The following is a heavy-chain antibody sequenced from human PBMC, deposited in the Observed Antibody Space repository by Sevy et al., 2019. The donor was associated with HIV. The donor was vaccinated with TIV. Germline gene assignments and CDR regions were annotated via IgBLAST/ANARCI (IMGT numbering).Heavy chain of an antibody. CDR2: INPKSGGT. CDR3: ARVVEPAGIDPYYYGVDV. Sequence: ASVKVSCKAPGYTFTDYYIHWVRQAPGQGLEWMGWINPKSGGTNYAQKFHGRVTMTRDTSISTAYMELSRLRSDDTTVYYCARVVEPAGIDPYYYGVDVWGPGATVTVSS. J-gene: IGHJ6*02. CDR1: GYTFTDYY. V-gene: IGHV1-2*02. D-gene: IGHD2-2*02.